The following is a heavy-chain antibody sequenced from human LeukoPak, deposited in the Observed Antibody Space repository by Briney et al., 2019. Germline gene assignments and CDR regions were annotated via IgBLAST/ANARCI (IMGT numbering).Heavy chain of an antibody. V-gene: IGHV4-39*07. D-gene: IGHD2-8*01. Sequence: SETLSLTCTVSGGSVSSSSYYWGWIRQPPGKGLEWIGSIYYSGSTYYNPSLKSRVTISVDTSKNQFSLKLSSVTAADTAVYYCARVPARYCTNGVCYYFDYWGQGTLVTVSS. CDR1: GGSVSSSSYY. CDR2: IYYSGST. CDR3: ARVPARYCTNGVCYYFDY. J-gene: IGHJ4*02.